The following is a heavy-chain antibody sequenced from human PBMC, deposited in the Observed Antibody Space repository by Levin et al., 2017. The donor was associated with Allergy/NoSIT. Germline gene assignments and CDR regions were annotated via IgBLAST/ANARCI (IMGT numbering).Heavy chain of an antibody. CDR1: GYSFTSYW. Sequence: GGSLRLSCKGSGYSFTSYWISWVRQMPGKGLEWMGRIDPSDSYTNYSPSFQGHVTISADKSISTAYLQWSSLKASDTAMYYCARHILRDYGDDVWFDPWGQGTLVTVSS. V-gene: IGHV5-10-1*01. CDR3: ARHILRDYGDDVWFDP. CDR2: IDPSDSYT. D-gene: IGHD4-17*01. J-gene: IGHJ5*02.